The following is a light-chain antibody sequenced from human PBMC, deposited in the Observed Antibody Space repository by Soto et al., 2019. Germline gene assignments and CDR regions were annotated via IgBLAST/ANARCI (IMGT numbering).Light chain of an antibody. V-gene: IGKV1-9*01. CDR3: QQPPPSFT. J-gene: IGKJ3*01. CDR2: AAS. CDR1: QGISSY. Sequence: DIPLTQSPSFLSASVGDRVTITCRASQGISSYLAWYQQKPGKAPKLLIYAASTLQSGVPSRFSGSGSGTEFTLTISSLQPEDFATYYCQQPPPSFTFGPGTKVDIK.